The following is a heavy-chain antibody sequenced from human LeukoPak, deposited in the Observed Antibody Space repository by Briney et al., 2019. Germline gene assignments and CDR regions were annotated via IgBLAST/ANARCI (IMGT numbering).Heavy chain of an antibody. CDR3: ARAYYYDSSGYPLLGY. CDR2: IRYDGSNK. V-gene: IGHV3-33*08. D-gene: IGHD3-22*01. Sequence: GGSLRLSCAASGFTFSDHYMDWVRQAPGKGLEWVAVIRYDGSNKYYADSVKGRFTISRDNSKNTLYLQMNSLRAEDTAVYYCARAYYYDSSGYPLLGYWGQGTLVTVSS. J-gene: IGHJ4*02. CDR1: GFTFSDHY.